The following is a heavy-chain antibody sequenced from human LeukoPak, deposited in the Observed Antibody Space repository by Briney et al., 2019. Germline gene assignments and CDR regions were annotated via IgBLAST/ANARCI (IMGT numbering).Heavy chain of an antibody. V-gene: IGHV1-2*04. D-gene: IGHD4-23*01. J-gene: IGHJ2*01. CDR1: GYTFTGYY. CDR2: INPNSGGT. Sequence: GASVKVSCKASGYTFTGYYMHWVRQAPGQGLEWMGWINPNSGGTNYAQKFQGWVTMTRDTSISTAYMELSRLRSDDTAVYYCARDHQRGATVVISGYFDLWGRGTLVTVSS. CDR3: ARDHQRGATVVISGYFDL.